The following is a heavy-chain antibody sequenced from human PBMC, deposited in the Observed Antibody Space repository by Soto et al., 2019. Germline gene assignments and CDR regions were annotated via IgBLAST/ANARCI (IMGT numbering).Heavy chain of an antibody. Sequence: ASVKVSCQASGYTFTSYAMHWVRQAPGQRLEWMGWFNAGNGNTKYSQKFQGRVAITRDTSASTAYMELSSLRSEDTAVYCCARGVSGSYSGWSDPWGQGTLVTVSS. CDR1: GYTFTSYA. CDR3: ARGVSGSYSGWSDP. J-gene: IGHJ5*02. V-gene: IGHV1-3*01. CDR2: FNAGNGNT. D-gene: IGHD1-26*01.